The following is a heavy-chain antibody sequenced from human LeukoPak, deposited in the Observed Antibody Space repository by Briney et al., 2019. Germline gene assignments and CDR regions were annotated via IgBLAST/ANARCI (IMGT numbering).Heavy chain of an antibody. D-gene: IGHD3-3*01. CDR3: TTQTRITIFGVVTLYYYYGMDV. CDR1: GFTFSNAW. CDR2: IKSKTDGGTT. Sequence: GGSLRLSCAASGFTFSNAWMSWVRQAPGKGLEWVGRIKSKTDGGTTDYAAPVKGRFTISRDDSKNTLYLQMNSLKTEDTAVYYCTTQTRITIFGVVTLYYYYGMDVWGQGTTVTVSS. V-gene: IGHV3-15*01. J-gene: IGHJ6*02.